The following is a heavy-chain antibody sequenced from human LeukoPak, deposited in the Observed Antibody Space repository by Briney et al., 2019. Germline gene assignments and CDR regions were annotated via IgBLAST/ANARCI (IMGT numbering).Heavy chain of an antibody. CDR2: ITNSGRST. CDR1: GFSFSNYF. D-gene: IGHD1-26*01. V-gene: IGHV3-11*04. CDR3: AREDSGNYYVFDS. Sequence: GGSLRLSCEASGFSFSNYFMSWIRQAPGKGLEWVSYITNSGRSTNYADAVKGRFTISRDNAKKSVYLEMTDLRPEDTAVYYCAREDSGNYYVFDSWGQGTLVTVSS. J-gene: IGHJ4*02.